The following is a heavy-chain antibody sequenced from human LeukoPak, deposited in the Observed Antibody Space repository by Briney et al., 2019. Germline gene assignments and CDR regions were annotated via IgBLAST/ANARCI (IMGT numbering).Heavy chain of an antibody. CDR2: IDWDDDK. V-gene: IGHV2-70*01. CDR1: GFSLSTSGMC. CDR3: ARGSRSGYKTMNWFDP. D-gene: IGHD5-12*01. Sequence: SGPALVKPTQTLTLTCTFSGFSLSTSGMCVSWIRQPPGKALEWLALIDWDDDKYYSTSLKTRLTISKDTSKNQVVLTMTNMDPVDTATYYCARGSRSGYKTMNWFDPWGQGTLVTVSS. J-gene: IGHJ5*02.